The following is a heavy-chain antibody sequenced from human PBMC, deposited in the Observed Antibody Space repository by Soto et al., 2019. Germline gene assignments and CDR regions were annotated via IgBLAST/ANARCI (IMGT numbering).Heavy chain of an antibody. CDR2: ISYDGSNK. J-gene: IGHJ6*01. V-gene: IGHV3-30*18. Sequence: GSLRLSCAASGFTFSSYGMHWVRQAPGKGLEWVAVISYDGSNKYYADSVKGRFTISRDNSKNTLYLQMNSLRAEDTAVYYCANDGGVYVVDYGLDVSGQGTTVTVSS. D-gene: IGHD3-16*01. CDR3: ANDGGVYVVDYGLDV. CDR1: GFTFSSYG.